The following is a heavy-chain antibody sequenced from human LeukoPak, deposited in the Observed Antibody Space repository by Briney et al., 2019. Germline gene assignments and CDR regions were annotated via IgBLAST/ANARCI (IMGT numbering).Heavy chain of an antibody. CDR2: ISSSGGRT. Sequence: GGSLRLSCAASGFTFSSYAMSWVRQAPGKGLECVSAISSSGGRTYYADSVKGRFTISRDNSKNTLYLQMNSLRAEDTAVYYCAKEDGYGAKNYWGQGTLVTVSS. CDR1: GFTFSSYA. J-gene: IGHJ4*02. V-gene: IGHV3-23*01. D-gene: IGHD4-17*01. CDR3: AKEDGYGAKNY.